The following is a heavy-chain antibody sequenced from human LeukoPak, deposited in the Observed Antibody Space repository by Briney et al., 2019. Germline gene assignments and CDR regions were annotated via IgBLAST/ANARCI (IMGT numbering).Heavy chain of an antibody. J-gene: IGHJ5*02. Sequence: PSETLSLTCTVSGGSMSNNYWSWIRQPPGRGLEWIGYIYYSGSTNYNPSLKSRVTMSVDTFKNQFSLKLNSVTAADTAVYYCARGGWSHDSWGQGTLVTVSS. V-gene: IGHV4-59*01. CDR3: ARGGWSHDS. CDR1: GGSMSNNY. CDR2: IYYSGST. D-gene: IGHD6-19*01.